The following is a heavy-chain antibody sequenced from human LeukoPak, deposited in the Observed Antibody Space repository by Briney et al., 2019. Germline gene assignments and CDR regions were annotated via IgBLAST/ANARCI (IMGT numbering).Heavy chain of an antibody. D-gene: IGHD1-26*01. CDR3: ARTGSSRFDY. Sequence: YPGGSLRLSCAASGFTVSSNYMSWVRQAPGKGLEWVSVIYSGGSTYYADSVKGRFTISRDNFKNTLYLQMNSLRVEDTAVYYCARTGSSRFDYWGQGTLVTVSS. CDR1: GFTVSSNY. J-gene: IGHJ4*02. V-gene: IGHV3-66*01. CDR2: IYSGGST.